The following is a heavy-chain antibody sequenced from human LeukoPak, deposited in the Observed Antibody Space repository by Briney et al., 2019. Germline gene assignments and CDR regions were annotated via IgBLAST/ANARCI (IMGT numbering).Heavy chain of an antibody. CDR3: ARANGYSSGWFVDY. V-gene: IGHV4-59*01. J-gene: IGHJ4*02. CDR2: IYYSGST. D-gene: IGHD6-19*01. CDR1: GGSISSYY. Sequence: ASETLSLTCTVSGGSISSYYWSWIRQPPGKGLEWIAYIYYSGSTNYNPSLKSRVTISVDTSKNQFSPKLSSVTAADTAVYYCARANGYSSGWFVDYWGQGALVTVSS.